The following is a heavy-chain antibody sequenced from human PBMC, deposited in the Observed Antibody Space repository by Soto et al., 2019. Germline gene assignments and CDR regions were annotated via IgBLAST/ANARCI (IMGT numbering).Heavy chain of an antibody. Sequence: GESLKISCKGSGYSFTSYWISWVRQMPGKGLEWMGRIDPSDSYTNYSPSFQGHVTISADKPISTAYLQWSSLKASDTAMYYCAIFIAVAGYDYYYYGMDVWGQGTTVTVSS. J-gene: IGHJ6*02. V-gene: IGHV5-10-1*01. CDR1: GYSFTSYW. CDR2: IDPSDSYT. D-gene: IGHD6-19*01. CDR3: AIFIAVAGYDYYYYGMDV.